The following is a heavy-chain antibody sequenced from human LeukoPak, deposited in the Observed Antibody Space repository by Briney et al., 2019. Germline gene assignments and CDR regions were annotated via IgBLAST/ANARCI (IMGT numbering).Heavy chain of an antibody. V-gene: IGHV4-31*03. D-gene: IGHD6-13*01. CDR3: ARYSSSFNDAFDI. CDR1: GGSISSGGYY. J-gene: IGHJ3*02. Sequence: SQTLSLTCTVSGGSISSGGYYWSWIRQHPGKGLEWIGYIYYSGSTYSNPSLKSRVTISVDTSKNQFSLKLSSVTAADTAVYYCARYSSSFNDAFDIWGQGTMVTVSS. CDR2: IYYSGST.